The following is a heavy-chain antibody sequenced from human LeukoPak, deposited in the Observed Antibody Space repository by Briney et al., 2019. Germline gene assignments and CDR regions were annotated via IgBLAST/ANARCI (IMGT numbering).Heavy chain of an antibody. V-gene: IGHV3-33*06. Sequence: PGRSLRLSCAASGIPFSSYAMHWVRQAPGKGLEWVAVIWYDGSNKYYADSVKGRFTISRDNSKNTLYLQMNSLRAEDTAVYYCAKDKHSYGSGGYYYYMDVWGKGTTVTVSS. D-gene: IGHD5-18*01. CDR2: IWYDGSNK. CDR1: GIPFSSYA. J-gene: IGHJ6*03. CDR3: AKDKHSYGSGGYYYYMDV.